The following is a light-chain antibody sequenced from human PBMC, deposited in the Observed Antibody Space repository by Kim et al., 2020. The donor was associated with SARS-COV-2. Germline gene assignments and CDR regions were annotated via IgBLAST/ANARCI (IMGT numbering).Light chain of an antibody. Sequence: ASVGDRDTFTCRASQDIRNDLVWYQHNPGRAPKRLIYGASRLHSGVPSRFSGSGSGTDFTLTLSSLQPEDCAPYFCLQNSTHPLTFGRGTRLEIK. CDR1: QDIRND. V-gene: IGKV1-17*01. CDR2: GAS. CDR3: LQNSTHPLT. J-gene: IGKJ5*01.